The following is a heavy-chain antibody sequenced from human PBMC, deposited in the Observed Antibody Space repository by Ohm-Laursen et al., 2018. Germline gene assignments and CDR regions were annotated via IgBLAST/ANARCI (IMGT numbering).Heavy chain of an antibody. CDR3: AVNSSSGVY. V-gene: IGHV3-23*01. J-gene: IGHJ4*02. Sequence: SLRLSCSASGFTFSSYAMSWVRQAPGKGLEWVSSISTSGSGTYYANSVKGPFTISRDNTKSTLYRQMNNLRAEDTAVYYCAVNSSSGVYWGQGTLVTVSS. CDR2: ISTSGSGT. D-gene: IGHD6-6*01. CDR1: GFTFSSYA.